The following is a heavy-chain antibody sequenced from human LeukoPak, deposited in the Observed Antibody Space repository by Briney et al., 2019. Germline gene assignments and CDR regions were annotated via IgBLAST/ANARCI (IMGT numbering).Heavy chain of an antibody. J-gene: IGHJ4*02. D-gene: IGHD4-17*01. CDR3: ARPRTVTTRFAPIDY. Sequence: PGGSLRLSCAASGFTFSSYGMHWVRQAPGKGLEWVAVIWYDGSNKYYADSVKGRFTISRDNANNSLCLQMNSLRAEDTAVYYCARPRTVTTRFAPIDYWGQGTLVTVSS. CDR2: IWYDGSNK. CDR1: GFTFSSYG. V-gene: IGHV3-33*01.